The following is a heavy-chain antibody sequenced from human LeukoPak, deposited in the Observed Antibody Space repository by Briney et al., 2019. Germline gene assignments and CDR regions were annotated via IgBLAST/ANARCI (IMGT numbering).Heavy chain of an antibody. CDR2: MQGGGGDT. CDR1: GFSFSANA. D-gene: IGHD1-1*01. J-gene: IGHJ5*02. V-gene: IGHV3-23*01. Sequence: PGGSLRLSCAASGFSFSANARGGARQPPAGGRGWVQSMQGGGGDTFYADFVKGRFTLSRDDSRNTVYLQLNSLRVEDTAVYYCARASWVSNADAVSWGQGTLVTVSS. CDR3: ARASWVSNADAVS.